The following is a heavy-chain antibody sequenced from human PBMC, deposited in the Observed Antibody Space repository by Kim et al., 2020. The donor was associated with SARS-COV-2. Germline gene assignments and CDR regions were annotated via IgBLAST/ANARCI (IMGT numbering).Heavy chain of an antibody. CDR1: GGSIRSSSYY. CDR2: VSYSGST. V-gene: IGHV4-39*01. J-gene: IGHJ4*02. Sequence: SETLSLTCTISGGSIRSSSYYWGWLRQPPGQGLDWIGSVSYSGSTYYNPSLKSRVTISADTTKNQLSLKLSSVTAADTAVYYCARLWEGLRPPDYWGQG. CDR3: ARLWEGLRPPDY. D-gene: IGHD1-26*01.